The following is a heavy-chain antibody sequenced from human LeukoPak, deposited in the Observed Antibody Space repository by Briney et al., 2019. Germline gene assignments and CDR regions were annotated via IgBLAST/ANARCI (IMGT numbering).Heavy chain of an antibody. J-gene: IGHJ3*02. CDR1: GGSISSGDYY. Sequence: PSQTLSLTCTVSGGSISSGDYYWSWIRQPPGKGLEWIGYIYYSGSTYYNPSLKSRVTISVDTPKNHFSLKLSSVTAADTAVYYCASSRDGYNYDAFAIWGQGTMVTVSS. CDR3: ASSRDGYNYDAFAI. CDR2: IYYSGST. D-gene: IGHD5-24*01. V-gene: IGHV4-30-4*08.